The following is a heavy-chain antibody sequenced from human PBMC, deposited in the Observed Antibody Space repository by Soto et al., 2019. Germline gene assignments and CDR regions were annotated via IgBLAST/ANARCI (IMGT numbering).Heavy chain of an antibody. CDR2: IYHSGST. J-gene: IGHJ6*02. D-gene: IGHD2-15*01. CDR1: CGSISSGGYS. CDR3: AREGRDLTNYYYGMDV. Sequence: SETLYLTCAVSCGSISSGGYSWSWIRQPPGKGLEWIGYIYHSGSTYYNPSLKSRVTISVDRSKNQFSLKLSSVTAADTAVYYCAREGRDLTNYYYGMDVWGQGSTVTGS. V-gene: IGHV4-30-2*01.